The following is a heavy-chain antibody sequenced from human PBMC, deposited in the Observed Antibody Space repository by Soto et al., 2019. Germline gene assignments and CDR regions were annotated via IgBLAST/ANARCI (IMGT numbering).Heavy chain of an antibody. D-gene: IGHD6-6*01. J-gene: IGHJ4*02. CDR2: IDPSNSYT. CDR3: VIQYSSSSLPDY. V-gene: IGHV5-10-1*01. Sequence: GESLKISCKGSGYSFTSYWITWVRQMPWKGLEWMGRIDPSNSYTNYSPSFQGHVTISRDTSIITAYLQWNSLKASDTATYYCVIQYSSSSLPDYWGQGTLVTVSS. CDR1: GYSFTSYW.